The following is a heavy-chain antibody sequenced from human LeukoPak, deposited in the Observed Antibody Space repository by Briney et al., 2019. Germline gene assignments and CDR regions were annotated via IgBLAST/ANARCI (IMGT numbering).Heavy chain of an antibody. J-gene: IGHJ4*02. CDR1: GFSFRDYW. Sequence: GGSLRLSCAASGFSFRDYWMSWVRQAPGKGLEWVADIEPDGSGKTYVDSVKGRFTISRDNAQQSLYLQMDTLTAEDTVVYYCVTSWVRQQRDFWGQGTLVTVSS. CDR3: VTSWVRQQRDF. V-gene: IGHV3-7*01. CDR2: IEPDGSGK. D-gene: IGHD3-10*01.